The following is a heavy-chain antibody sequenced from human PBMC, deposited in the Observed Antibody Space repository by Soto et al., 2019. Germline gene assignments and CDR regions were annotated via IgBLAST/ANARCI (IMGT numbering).Heavy chain of an antibody. V-gene: IGHV3-66*01. J-gene: IGHJ4*02. CDR3: ARDGTYNWV. CDR1: GFTVSNNY. Sequence: EVQLVESGGGLVQPGGSLRLSCAASGFTVSNNYRRWVRQAPGKGLEWVSLIYSGGATYYADAVKGGFTISRDNSNNTLYLQINSMRADDTAVYYCARDGTYNWVGGQGILVTVSS. CDR2: IYSGGAT. D-gene: IGHD1-1*01.